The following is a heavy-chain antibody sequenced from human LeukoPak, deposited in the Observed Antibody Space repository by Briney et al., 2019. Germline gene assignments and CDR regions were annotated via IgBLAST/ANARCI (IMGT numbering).Heavy chain of an antibody. D-gene: IGHD6-6*01. Sequence: SVKVSCKASGYTFTSYGISWVRQAPGQGLEWMGGIIPIFGTANYAQKFQGRVTITADESTSTAYMELSSLRSEDTAVYYCARERDYSSSFYYYSGMDVWGQGTTVTISS. CDR3: ARERDYSSSFYYYSGMDV. CDR1: GYTFTSYG. CDR2: IIPIFGTA. V-gene: IGHV1-69*13. J-gene: IGHJ6*02.